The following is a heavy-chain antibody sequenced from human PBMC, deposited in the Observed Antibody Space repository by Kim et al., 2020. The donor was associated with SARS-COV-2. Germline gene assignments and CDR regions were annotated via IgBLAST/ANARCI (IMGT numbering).Heavy chain of an antibody. D-gene: IGHD2-2*01. CDR3: AKEDIVVVPAAAYYYYYGMDV. CDR1: GFTFSSYG. Sequence: GGSLRLSCAASGFTFSSYGMHWVRQAPGKGLEWVAVISYDGSNKYYADSVKGRFTISRDNSKNTLYLQMNSLRAEDTAVYYCAKEDIVVVPAAAYYYYYGMDVWGQGTTVTVSS. J-gene: IGHJ6*02. V-gene: IGHV3-30*18. CDR2: ISYDGSNK.